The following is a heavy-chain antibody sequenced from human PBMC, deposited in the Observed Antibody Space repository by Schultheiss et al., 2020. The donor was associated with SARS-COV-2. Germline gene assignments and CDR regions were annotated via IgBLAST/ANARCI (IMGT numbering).Heavy chain of an antibody. D-gene: IGHD3-16*02. CDR1: GFTFSSYD. V-gene: IGHV3-23*01. CDR2: ISGSGGGT. Sequence: GESLKISCAASGFTFSSYDMSWVRQTPGKGLEWVSSISGSGGGTYYADSVKGQFTISRDNSKNTLYLQMNSLRAEDTAVYYCARFGQELSLPVYGMDVWGQGTTVTVSS. J-gene: IGHJ6*02. CDR3: ARFGQELSLPVYGMDV.